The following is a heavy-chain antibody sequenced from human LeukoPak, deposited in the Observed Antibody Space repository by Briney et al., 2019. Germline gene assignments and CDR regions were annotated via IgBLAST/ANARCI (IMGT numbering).Heavy chain of an antibody. V-gene: IGHV4-61*01. CDR1: GGSISSGTYY. J-gene: IGHJ4*02. CDR3: ARCPPDQYYFDY. CDR2: IYYSGST. D-gene: IGHD2-2*01. Sequence: SETLSLTCTVSGGSISSGTYYWSWIRQPPGTGLEWIGYIYYSGSTNYNPSLKSRVTISVDTSKNQFSLKLSSVTAADTAVYYCARCPPDQYYFDYWGQGTLVTVSS.